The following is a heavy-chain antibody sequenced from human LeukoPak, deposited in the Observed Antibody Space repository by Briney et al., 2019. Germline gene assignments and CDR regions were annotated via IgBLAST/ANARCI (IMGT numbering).Heavy chain of an antibody. J-gene: IGHJ5*02. V-gene: IGHV4-61*02. CDR3: ARDISLIQYYYDSSGYPDWFDP. D-gene: IGHD3-22*01. CDR2: IYTSGST. CDR1: GGSISSGSYY. Sequence: SETLSLTCTVSGGSISSGSYYWSWIRQPAGKGLEWIGRIYTSGSTNYNPSLKSRVTISVDTSKNQFSLKLSSVTAADTAVYYCARDISLIQYYYDSSGYPDWFDPWGQGTLVTVSS.